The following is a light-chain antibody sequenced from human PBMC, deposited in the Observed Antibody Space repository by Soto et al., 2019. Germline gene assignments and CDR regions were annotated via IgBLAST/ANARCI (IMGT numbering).Light chain of an antibody. CDR2: DAS. Sequence: EIVLTQSPATLSLSPGERATLSCRASQSVSSFFVWYQQKRGQAPRLLIYDASMRATGIPARFSGSGSGTDFTLTISSLEPEDFEVYYCQQRLNWPLTFGGGTTVEIK. CDR3: QQRLNWPLT. CDR1: QSVSSF. J-gene: IGKJ4*01. V-gene: IGKV3-11*01.